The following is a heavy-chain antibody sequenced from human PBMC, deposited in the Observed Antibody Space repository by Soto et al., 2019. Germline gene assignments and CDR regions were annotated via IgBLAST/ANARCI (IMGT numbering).Heavy chain of an antibody. J-gene: IGHJ6*02. D-gene: IGHD3-10*01. V-gene: IGHV5-51*01. CDR2: IYPGDSDT. Sequence: GESLKISCKGSGYSFTSYWIGWVRQMPGKGLEWMGIIYPGDSDTRYSPSFQGQVTISADKSISTAYLQWSSLKASDTAMYYCARPSAEEITMVRGPSSKTYYYYYGMDVWGQGTTVTVSS. CDR3: ARPSAEEITMVRGPSSKTYYYYYGMDV. CDR1: GYSFTSYW.